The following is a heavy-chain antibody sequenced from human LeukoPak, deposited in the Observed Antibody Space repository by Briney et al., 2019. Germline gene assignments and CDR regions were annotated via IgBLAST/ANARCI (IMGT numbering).Heavy chain of an antibody. V-gene: IGHV3-15*01. Sequence: GGSLRLSCAVSGFTSSNAWMSWVRQAPGQGREWVGRIKSKTDGGTRQYAAHLKGRFTISRNDSNTTLHLQKNSLKTEDKAVYYCTTFDYAAFLIWGQGTMVTVSS. CDR1: GFTSSNAW. CDR3: TTFDYAAFLI. CDR2: IKSKTDGGTR. D-gene: IGHD4/OR15-4a*01. J-gene: IGHJ3*02.